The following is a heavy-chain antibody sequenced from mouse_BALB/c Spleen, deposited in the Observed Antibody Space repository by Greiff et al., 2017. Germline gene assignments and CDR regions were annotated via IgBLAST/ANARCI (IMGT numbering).Heavy chain of an antibody. CDR1: GYSFTSYY. J-gene: IGHJ4*01. Sequence: EVQLQQSGPELMKPGASVKISCKASGYSFTSYYMHWVKQSHGKSLEWIGYIDPFNGGTSYNQKFKGKATLTVDKSSSTAYMHLSSLTSEDSAVYYCARMAPHGPNFLYAMDYWGQGTSVTVSS. CDR2: IDPFNGGT. CDR3: ARMAPHGPNFLYAMDY. D-gene: IGHD1-1*02. V-gene: IGHV1S135*01.